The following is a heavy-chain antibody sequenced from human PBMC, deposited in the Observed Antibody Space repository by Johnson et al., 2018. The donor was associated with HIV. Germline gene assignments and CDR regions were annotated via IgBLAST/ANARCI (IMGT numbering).Heavy chain of an antibody. V-gene: IGHV3-74*01. CDR1: GFTFSSYW. CDR2: INGAGSST. CDR3: VKERQLVRSFDI. J-gene: IGHJ3*02. Sequence: VQLVESGGDLVQPGGSLRLSCAASGFTFSSYWMHWVRQVPGKGLVWVSRINGAGSSTFYADSVKGRFTTSRDSAKNTLYLQMNSLRPEDTAVYYCVKERQLVRSFDIWGQGTMVAVSS. D-gene: IGHD6-6*01.